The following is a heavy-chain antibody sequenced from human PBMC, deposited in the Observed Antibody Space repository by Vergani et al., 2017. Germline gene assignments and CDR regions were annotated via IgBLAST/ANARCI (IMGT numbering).Heavy chain of an antibody. J-gene: IGHJ4*02. Sequence: QLQLQESGPGLVKPSETLSLTCTVSGGSISSSSYYWGWIRQPPGKGLEWIGSIYYSGSTYYNPSLKSRVTISVDTSKNQFSQKLSSVTAADTAVYYCAGVGVVSYSSSVDYWGQGTLVTVSS. CDR3: AGVGVVSYSSSVDY. D-gene: IGHD6-6*01. CDR1: GGSISSSSYY. V-gene: IGHV4-39*01. CDR2: IYYSGST.